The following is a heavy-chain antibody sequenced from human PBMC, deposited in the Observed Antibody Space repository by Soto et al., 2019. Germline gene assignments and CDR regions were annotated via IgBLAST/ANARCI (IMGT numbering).Heavy chain of an antibody. CDR1: AASFSKYY. J-gene: IGHJ4*02. Sequence: SETLSLTCTVSAASFSKYYWTWIRQPPGKGLEWIGYIYFNGNTKYNPSLEGRLTISIDTSKKEFSLKLTSVTAADAAVYYCASVTFGGIVLAHWGQGTLVTVSS. CDR2: IYFNGNT. D-gene: IGHD3-16*01. CDR3: ASVTFGGIVLAH. V-gene: IGHV4-59*01.